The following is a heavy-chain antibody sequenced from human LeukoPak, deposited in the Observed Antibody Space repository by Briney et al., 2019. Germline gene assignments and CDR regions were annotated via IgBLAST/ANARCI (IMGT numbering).Heavy chain of an antibody. J-gene: IGHJ4*02. CDR2: IYYSGST. V-gene: IGHV4-39*07. D-gene: IGHD3-3*01. Sequence: PSETLSLTCTVSGGSISSSSYYWGWIRQPPGKGLEWIGSIYYSGSTYYNPSLKSRVTISVDTSKNQFSLKLSSVTAADTAVYYCAREWGLRFLEWSGRKYYFDYWGQGTLVTVSS. CDR1: GGSISSSSYY. CDR3: AREWGLRFLEWSGRKYYFDY.